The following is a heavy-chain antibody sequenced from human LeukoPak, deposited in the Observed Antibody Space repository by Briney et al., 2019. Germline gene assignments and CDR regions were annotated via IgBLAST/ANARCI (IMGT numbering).Heavy chain of an antibody. CDR3: ARDGRDGYIDY. CDR2: INEDGSKK. D-gene: IGHD5-24*01. V-gene: IGHV3-7*01. Sequence: GSRRLSCAASGFTFTNFWMSWVRHAPGKGLEWLANINEDGSKKYYVDSVKGRLTISRDNAKNSLYLQMNSRRAEGTAVYYCARDGRDGYIDYWGQGTLVTVSS. J-gene: IGHJ4*02. CDR1: GFTFTNFW.